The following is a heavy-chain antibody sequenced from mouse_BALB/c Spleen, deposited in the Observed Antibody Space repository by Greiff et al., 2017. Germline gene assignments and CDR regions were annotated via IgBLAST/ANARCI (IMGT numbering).Heavy chain of an antibody. CDR3: GSGDYGSSYRYFDV. CDR1: GYSFTGYF. D-gene: IGHD1-1*01. CDR2: INPYNGDT. Sequence: VHVKQSGPELVKPGASVKISCKASGYSFTGYFMNWVKQSHGKSLEWIGRINPYNGDTFYNQKFKGKATLTVDKSSSTAHMELLSLTSEDSAVYYCGSGDYGSSYRYFDVWGAGTTVTVSS. V-gene: IGHV1-37*01. J-gene: IGHJ1*01.